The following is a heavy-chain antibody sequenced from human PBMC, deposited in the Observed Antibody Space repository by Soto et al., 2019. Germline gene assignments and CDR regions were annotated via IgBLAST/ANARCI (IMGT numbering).Heavy chain of an antibody. CDR2: ISHSGST. J-gene: IGHJ4*02. Sequence: SETLSLTCAVYGGSFSGYYWSWIRQPPGKGLEWIGEISHSGSTNYNPSLKSRVTISVDTSKNQFSLNLNSVTASDTAVYYCVSQRTSVLTQAYFDYWGPGALVTVSS. CDR3: VSQRTSVLTQAYFDY. V-gene: IGHV4-34*01. D-gene: IGHD2-8*02. CDR1: GGSFSGYY.